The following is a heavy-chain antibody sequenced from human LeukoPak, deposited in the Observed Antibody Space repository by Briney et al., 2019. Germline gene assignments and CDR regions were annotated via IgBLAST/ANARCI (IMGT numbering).Heavy chain of an antibody. CDR3: ARMTGFWNEYYDSYFDY. D-gene: IGHD3-3*01. CDR1: GGSIRGNY. Sequence: SETLSLTCSVSGGSIRGNYWTWIRQTQGKGLEWIGEVNYSGNTNYNPSVKSRVAISVDMSKNHLSLRLNSVTAADTAVYYCARMTGFWNEYYDSYFDYWGQGALVIVSS. J-gene: IGHJ4*02. V-gene: IGHV4-34*01. CDR2: VNYSGNT.